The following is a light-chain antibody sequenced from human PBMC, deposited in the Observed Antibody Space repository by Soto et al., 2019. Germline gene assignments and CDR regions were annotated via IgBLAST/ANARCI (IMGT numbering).Light chain of an antibody. CDR3: SSYAGMNNTFG. J-gene: IGLJ1*01. CDR1: SSDVGGYNY. V-gene: IGLV2-8*01. CDR2: EVT. Sequence: QSVLTQPPSASGSPGQSVTISCTGTSSDVGGYNYVSWYQQHPGKAPKLVIYEVTKRPSGVPDRFFGSRSGNTASMTVSGLQAEDEADYYCSSYAGMNNTFGFGNGSNVT.